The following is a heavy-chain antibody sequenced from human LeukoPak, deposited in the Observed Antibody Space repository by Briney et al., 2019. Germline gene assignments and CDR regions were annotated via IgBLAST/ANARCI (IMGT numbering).Heavy chain of an antibody. Sequence: ASVKVSCKASGSTFIGYNMHWVRQAPGQGLEWMGWINPNSGGTNYAQSFQGRVTMTRDTSISTAYMELSRLRSDDTATYYCALFGEALDYWGQGTLVTVSS. CDR2: INPNSGGT. V-gene: IGHV1-2*02. J-gene: IGHJ4*02. CDR3: ALFGEALDY. CDR1: GSTFIGYN. D-gene: IGHD3-10*01.